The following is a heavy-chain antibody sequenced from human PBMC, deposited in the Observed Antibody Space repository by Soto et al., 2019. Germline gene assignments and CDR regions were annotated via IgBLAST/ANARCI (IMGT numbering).Heavy chain of an antibody. J-gene: IGHJ6*03. Sequence: GGSLRLSCAASGFTVSSNYMSWVRQAPGKGLEWVSVIYSGGSTYYADSVKGRFTISRDNSKNTLYLQMNSLRAEDTAVYYCARPPAFLGIAARPPNYYYYYMDVWGKGTTVTVSS. CDR1: GFTVSSNY. CDR3: ARPPAFLGIAARPPNYYYYYMDV. CDR2: IYSGGST. V-gene: IGHV3-66*04. D-gene: IGHD6-6*01.